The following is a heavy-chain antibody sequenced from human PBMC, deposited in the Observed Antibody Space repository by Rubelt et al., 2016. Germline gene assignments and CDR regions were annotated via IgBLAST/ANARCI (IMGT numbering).Heavy chain of an antibody. CDR1: GYTFTSYG. V-gene: IGHV1-18*01. CDR3: ARDLPPFRRYNWNFPLDY. Sequence: QVQLVQSGAEVKKPGASVKVPCKASGYTFTSYGISWVRQAPGQGLEWMGWISAYNGNTNYAQKLQGRVTMTTDTATSTAYMELRSLRSDDTAVYYCARDLPPFRRYNWNFPLDYWGQGTLVTVSS. CDR2: ISAYNGNT. J-gene: IGHJ4*02. D-gene: IGHD1-7*01.